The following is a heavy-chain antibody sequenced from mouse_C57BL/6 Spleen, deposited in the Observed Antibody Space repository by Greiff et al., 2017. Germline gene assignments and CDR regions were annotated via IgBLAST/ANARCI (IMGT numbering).Heavy chain of an antibody. Sequence: DVMLVESGGGLVKPGGSLKLSCAASGFTFSSYTMSWVRQTPEKRLEWVATISGGGGNTYYPDSVKGRFTISRDNAKNTLYLQMSSLRSEDTALYYCARKGPMITSYFDYWGQGTTLTVAS. J-gene: IGHJ2*01. V-gene: IGHV5-9*01. CDR2: ISGGGGNT. D-gene: IGHD2-4*01. CDR1: GFTFSSYT. CDR3: ARKGPMITSYFDY.